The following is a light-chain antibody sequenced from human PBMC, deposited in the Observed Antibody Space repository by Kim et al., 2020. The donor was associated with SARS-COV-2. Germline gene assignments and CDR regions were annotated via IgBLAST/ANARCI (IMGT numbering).Light chain of an antibody. J-gene: IGKJ4*01. Sequence: IQLTQSPSSLSASVGDRVTITCRASQGIRSDLAWCQQKPGKAPKLLIYAASTLQSGVPSRFSGSGSGTDFTLTISSLQPEDFATYYCQQVNNYPLTFGGGTKVDIK. CDR3: QQVNNYPLT. CDR2: AAS. V-gene: IGKV1-9*01. CDR1: QGIRSD.